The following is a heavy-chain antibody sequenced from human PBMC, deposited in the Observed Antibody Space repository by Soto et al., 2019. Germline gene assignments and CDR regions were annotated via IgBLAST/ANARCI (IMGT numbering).Heavy chain of an antibody. J-gene: IGHJ4*02. Sequence: SETLSLTCAVSGGSISSGGYSWSWIRQTPGRGLEWIGYIYHSGSTNYNPSLKSRVTISVDTSKNQFSLNLSSVTAADTAVYYCARLQKRTTMITTGYYFDYWGQGTLVTVSS. CDR3: ARLQKRTTMITTGYYFDY. D-gene: IGHD4-17*01. CDR2: IYHSGST. V-gene: IGHV4-30-2*02. CDR1: GGSISSGGYS.